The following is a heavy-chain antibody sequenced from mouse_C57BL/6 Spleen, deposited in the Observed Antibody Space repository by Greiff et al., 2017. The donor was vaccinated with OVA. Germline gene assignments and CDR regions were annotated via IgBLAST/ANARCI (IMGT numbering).Heavy chain of an antibody. CDR1: GYSITSGYD. CDR3: ARGYDYDGSWFAY. V-gene: IGHV3-1*01. J-gene: IGHJ3*01. Sequence: ESGPGMVKPSQSLSLTCTVTGYSITSGYDWHWIRHFPGNKLEWMGYISYSGSTNYNPSLKSRISITHDTSKNHFFLKLNSVTTEDTATYYCARGYDYDGSWFAYWGQGTLVTVSA. CDR2: ISYSGST. D-gene: IGHD2-4*01.